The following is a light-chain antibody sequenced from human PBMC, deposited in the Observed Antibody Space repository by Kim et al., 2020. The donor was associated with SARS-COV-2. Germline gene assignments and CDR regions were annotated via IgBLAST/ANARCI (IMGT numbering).Light chain of an antibody. CDR2: KAS. CDR3: QQYHSYPYT. V-gene: IGKV1-5*03. Sequence: DIQMTQSPSTLSASVGDRVTITCRASQIISSWLAWYQQKPGKAPDLLIYKASNVESGVPSRFSGSGSGTEFALTISSLQPDDFATYYCQQYHSYPYTFGQGTKLEI. J-gene: IGKJ2*01. CDR1: QIISSW.